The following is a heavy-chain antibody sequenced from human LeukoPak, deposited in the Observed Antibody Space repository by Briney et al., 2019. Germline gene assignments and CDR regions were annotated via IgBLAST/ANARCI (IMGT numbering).Heavy chain of an antibody. D-gene: IGHD6-13*01. CDR2: IYHSGST. CDR1: GGSLSSSNW. Sequence: SGTLSLTCAVSGGSLSSSNWWSWVRQPPGKGLEWIGEIYHSGSTNYNPSLKSRVTISVDKSKNQFSLKLSSVTAADTAVYYCARGKQQLVQGGLGDYWGQGTLDTVSS. J-gene: IGHJ4*02. CDR3: ARGKQQLVQGGLGDY. V-gene: IGHV4-4*02.